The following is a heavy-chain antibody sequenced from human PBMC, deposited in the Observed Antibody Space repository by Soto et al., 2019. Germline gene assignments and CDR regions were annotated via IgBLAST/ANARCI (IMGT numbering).Heavy chain of an antibody. D-gene: IGHD2-15*01. Sequence: XGSLRLSCAAAGVTFSSYAMSWVRQAPGKGLEWVSAISGSGGSTYYADSVKGRFTISRDNSKNTLYLQMNSLRAEDTAVYYCAKGPGSSGCRVDYFDYWGQGTLVTVSS. J-gene: IGHJ4*02. CDR1: GVTFSSYA. CDR3: AKGPGSSGCRVDYFDY. CDR2: ISGSGGST. V-gene: IGHV3-23*01.